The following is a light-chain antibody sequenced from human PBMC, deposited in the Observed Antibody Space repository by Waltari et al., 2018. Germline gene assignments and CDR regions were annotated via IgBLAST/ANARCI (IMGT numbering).Light chain of an antibody. Sequence: EIVLTQSPRTASLSPGERVTLSCRASQSVGSSSLAWYQQKPGQAPRLVIYRASRRATGIPDRFSGSGSGTDFSITISRLEPEDFAVYYCQQHGTLPATFGQGTKVEIK. V-gene: IGKV3-20*01. J-gene: IGKJ1*01. CDR3: QQHGTLPAT. CDR2: RAS. CDR1: QSVGSSS.